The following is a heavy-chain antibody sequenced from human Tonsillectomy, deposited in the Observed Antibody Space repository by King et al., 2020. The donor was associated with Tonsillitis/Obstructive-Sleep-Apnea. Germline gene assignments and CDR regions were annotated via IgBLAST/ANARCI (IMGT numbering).Heavy chain of an antibody. D-gene: IGHD2-21*01. J-gene: IGHJ4*02. CDR1: GYTFTNYG. CDR3: ARVYCSGDCYAFDY. Sequence: QLVQSGVEVKKPGASVKVSCKASGYTFTNYGISWGRPAPGQGLEWRGWSNVYNGNTNYALKFQGRGTMTTDTSTSTAYMGLRSLRSDDTAVYYCARVYCSGDCYAFDYWGQGIPVTVSS. CDR2: SNVYNGNT. V-gene: IGHV1-18*01.